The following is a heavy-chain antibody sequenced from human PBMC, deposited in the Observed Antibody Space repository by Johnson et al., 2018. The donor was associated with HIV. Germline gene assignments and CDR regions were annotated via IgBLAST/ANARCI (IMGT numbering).Heavy chain of an antibody. CDR3: AREGIVGATGPGPTLQDAFDI. D-gene: IGHD1-26*01. CDR2: ISSSGRTI. CDR1: GFTFSDYY. Sequence: QMLLVESGGGLVQPGGSLRLSCAASGFTFSDYYMTWIRQAPGKGLECVSHISSSGRTIYYADSVKGRFTFSRDNSKHTLYLQMNSLRAEDTAVYYCAREGIVGATGPGPTLQDAFDIWGQGTMVTVSS. J-gene: IGHJ3*02. V-gene: IGHV3-11*04.